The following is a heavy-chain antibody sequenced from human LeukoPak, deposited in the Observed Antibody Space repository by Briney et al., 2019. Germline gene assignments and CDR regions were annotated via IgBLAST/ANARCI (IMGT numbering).Heavy chain of an antibody. CDR3: ATQESVDGEHFFDY. CDR2: IYYSGST. Sequence: PSQTLSLTCTVSGGSISSGDYYWSWIRQPPGKGLEWIGYIYYSGSTYYNPSLKSRVTISVDTSKNQFSLKLSSVTAADTAVYYCATQESVDGEHFFDYWGQGTLVTVSS. V-gene: IGHV4-30-4*08. D-gene: IGHD1-26*01. J-gene: IGHJ4*02. CDR1: GGSISSGDYY.